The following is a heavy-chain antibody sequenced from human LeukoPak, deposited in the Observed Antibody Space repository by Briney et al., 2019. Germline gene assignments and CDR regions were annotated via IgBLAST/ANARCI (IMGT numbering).Heavy chain of an antibody. CDR3: AKEVSGWEGATYFDY. CDR1: GFTFSSYG. CDR2: ISYDGSNK. V-gene: IGHV3-30*18. J-gene: IGHJ4*02. Sequence: GGSLRLSCAASGFTFSSYGMHWVRQAPGKGLEWVAVISYDGSNKYYADSVKGRFTISRDNSKNTLYLQMNSLRAEDTAVYYCAKEVSGWEGATYFDYWGQGTLVTVSS. D-gene: IGHD1-26*01.